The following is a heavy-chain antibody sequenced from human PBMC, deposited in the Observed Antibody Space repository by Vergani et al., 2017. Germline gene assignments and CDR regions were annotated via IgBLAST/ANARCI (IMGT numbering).Heavy chain of an antibody. CDR1: GGSFSGYY. D-gene: IGHD6-19*01. Sequence: VQLQQWGAGLLKPSETLSLTCAVYGGSFSGYYWSWIRQPPGKGLEWIGEINHSGSTNYNPSLKSRVTISVDTSKNQFSLKLSSVTAADTAVYYCARDIPGYSSGWLYDAFDIWGQGTMVTVSS. V-gene: IGHV4-34*01. CDR3: ARDIPGYSSGWLYDAFDI. CDR2: INHSGST. J-gene: IGHJ3*02.